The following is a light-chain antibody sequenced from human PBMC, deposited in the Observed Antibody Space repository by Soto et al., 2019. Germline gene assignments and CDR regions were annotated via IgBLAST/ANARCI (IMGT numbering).Light chain of an antibody. CDR3: QQSYTTHPT. CDR2: GAS. Sequence: EIVMTQSPATLSVSPGERATLSCRASQSVSSNLAWYQQKPGQAPRLLIYGASTRATGIPARFSGSGSGTEFTLTISSLQSEDFATYYCQQSYTTHPTFGQGTRVEIK. CDR1: QSVSSN. J-gene: IGKJ1*01. V-gene: IGKV3-15*01.